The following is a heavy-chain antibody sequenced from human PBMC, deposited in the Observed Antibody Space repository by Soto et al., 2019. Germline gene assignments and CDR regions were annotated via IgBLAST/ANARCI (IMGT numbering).Heavy chain of an antibody. D-gene: IGHD2-21*02. J-gene: IGHJ5*01. V-gene: IGHV1-18*04. CDR3: VRDEKDCRVNGNWFDS. Sequence: ASVKVSCKSSGYTSADFGIRWVRQAPRQWREGMVWVSGYKGASNAAPKVEGRIVMTLHTSTGVSHVAQRSVISDDTAIYYCVRDEKDCRVNGNWFDSWGQGTLVTVSS. CDR1: GYTSADFG. CDR2: VSGYKGAS.